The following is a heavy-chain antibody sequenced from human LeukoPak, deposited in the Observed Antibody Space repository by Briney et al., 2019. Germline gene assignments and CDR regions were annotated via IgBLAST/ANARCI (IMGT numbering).Heavy chain of an antibody. D-gene: IGHD2-8*01. J-gene: IGHJ6*03. CDR2: IYPDDSDT. CDR3: ARLAFCTNAVCFSNYYYSMDV. V-gene: IGHV5-51*01. Sequence: GESLKISCKGSGYSFTSYWIGWVRQMPGKGLEWMGIIYPDDSDTKYSPSFQGPVTISAGKTISTAYLQWSSLKASDTAMYYCARLAFCTNAVCFSNYYYSMDVWGRGTTITVSS. CDR1: GYSFTSYW.